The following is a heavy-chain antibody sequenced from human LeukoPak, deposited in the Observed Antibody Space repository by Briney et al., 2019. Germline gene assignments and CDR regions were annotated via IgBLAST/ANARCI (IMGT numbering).Heavy chain of an antibody. Sequence: PGGPLRLSCAASGFTVSSNYMSWVRQAPGKGLEWVSVIYSGGSTYYADSVKGRFTISRDNSKNTLYLQMNSLRAEDTAVYYCAKLSYDILTGYSGNAFDIWGQGTMVTVSS. J-gene: IGHJ3*02. V-gene: IGHV3-53*01. CDR1: GFTVSSNY. CDR3: AKLSYDILTGYSGNAFDI. D-gene: IGHD3-9*01. CDR2: IYSGGST.